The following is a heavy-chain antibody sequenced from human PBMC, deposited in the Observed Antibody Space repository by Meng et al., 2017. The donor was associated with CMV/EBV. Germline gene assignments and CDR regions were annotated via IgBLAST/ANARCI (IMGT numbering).Heavy chain of an antibody. J-gene: IGHJ4*02. CDR2: IIPIFGTA. V-gene: IGHV1-69*13. Sequence: VKVSCKASGDTFSSYAISWVRQAPGQGLEWMGGIIPIFGTANYAQKFQGRVTITTDESTSTAYMELSSLRSEDTAVYYCARSLIVATTAFDYWGQGTLVTVSS. D-gene: IGHD5-12*01. CDR3: ARSLIVATTAFDY. CDR1: GDTFSSYA.